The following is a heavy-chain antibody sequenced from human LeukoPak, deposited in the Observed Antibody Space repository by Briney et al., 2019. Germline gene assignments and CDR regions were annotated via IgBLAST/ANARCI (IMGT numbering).Heavy chain of an antibody. V-gene: IGHV1-69*08. Sequence: SVKVSCKASGGTFSSFPISWVRQAPGQGLEWLGRIIPFLDTTNYAHKFQGRVKITADKSTSTASLELRSLRSEDTAIYYCARASELGEWFGDLLYIWGQGATVTVSS. CDR2: IIPFLDTT. CDR3: ARASELGEWFGDLLYI. D-gene: IGHD3-10*01. J-gene: IGHJ6*02. CDR1: GGTFSSFP.